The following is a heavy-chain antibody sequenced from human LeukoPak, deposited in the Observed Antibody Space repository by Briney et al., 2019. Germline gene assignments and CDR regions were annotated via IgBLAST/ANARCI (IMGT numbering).Heavy chain of an antibody. D-gene: IGHD3-16*01. CDR3: ATGLGPYYFDY. Sequence: SETLSLTCTVSGGSIGSYYWSWIRQPPGKGLEWIGYIYYSGSTNYNPSLKSRVTISVDTSKNQFSLKLSSVTAADTAVYYCATGLGPYYFDYWGQGTLVTVSS. CDR2: IYYSGST. J-gene: IGHJ4*02. CDR1: GGSIGSYY. V-gene: IGHV4-59*08.